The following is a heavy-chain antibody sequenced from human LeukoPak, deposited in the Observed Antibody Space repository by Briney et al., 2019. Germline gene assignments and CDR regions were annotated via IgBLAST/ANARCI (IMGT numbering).Heavy chain of an antibody. J-gene: IGHJ4*02. CDR3: ARGEAFCDY. CDR1: GFSFSRYW. CDR2: IKEDGTKT. V-gene: IGHV3-7*05. Sequence: GGSLRLSCAASGFSFSRYWMTWVRQAPGKGLEWVANIKEDGTKTYYVDSVKGRFTVSRDNAQNSLYLQMNSLTPEDTAVYFCARGEAFCDYCGQGALVTAYS.